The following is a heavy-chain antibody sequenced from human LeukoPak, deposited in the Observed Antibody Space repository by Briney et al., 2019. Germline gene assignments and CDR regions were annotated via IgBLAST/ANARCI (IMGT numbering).Heavy chain of an antibody. J-gene: IGHJ4*02. D-gene: IGHD6-13*01. CDR3: ARGGSSWFFYSFYFDY. CDR1: GGSISSYY. Sequence: SETLSLTCTVSGGSISSYYWSWIRQPPGKGLEWIGSIFYTGNSKYNLSLKSRVAMSVDKSKNQFSLKLESLSAADTAVYYCARGGSSWFFYSFYFDYWGQGALVTVSS. V-gene: IGHV4-59*12. CDR2: IFYTGNS.